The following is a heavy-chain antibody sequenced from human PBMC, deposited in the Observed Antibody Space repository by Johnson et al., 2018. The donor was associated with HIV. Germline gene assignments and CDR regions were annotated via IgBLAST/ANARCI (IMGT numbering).Heavy chain of an antibody. CDR2: ISYDGSDK. CDR3: ARRGNYLAGAFDI. CDR1: GFTFSSYA. J-gene: IGHJ3*02. D-gene: IGHD1-7*01. Sequence: QMQLVESGGGLVKPGGSLRLSCAASGFTFSSYAMHWVRQAPAKGLEWVAGISYDGSDKYYAASVKGRFTISRDSSKSTLYLQMNSLRADDTAVYYCARRGNYLAGAFDIWGQGTMVTFSS. V-gene: IGHV3-30*04.